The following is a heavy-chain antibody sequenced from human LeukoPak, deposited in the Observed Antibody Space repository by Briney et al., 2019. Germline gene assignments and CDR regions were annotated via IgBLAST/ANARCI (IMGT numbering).Heavy chain of an antibody. V-gene: IGHV3-9*03. D-gene: IGHD5-12*01. Sequence: GGSLRLSCAASGFTFDDYAMHWVRQDPGKGLEWVSGISWNSGSIGYADSVKGRFTISRDNAKNSLYLQMNSLRAEDMALYYCAKGGYSGFDSGVDYWGQGTLVTVSS. CDR3: AKGGYSGFDSGVDY. CDR2: ISWNSGSI. J-gene: IGHJ4*02. CDR1: GFTFDDYA.